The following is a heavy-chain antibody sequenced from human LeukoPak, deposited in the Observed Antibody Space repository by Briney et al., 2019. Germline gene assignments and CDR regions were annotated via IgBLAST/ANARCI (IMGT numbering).Heavy chain of an antibody. CDR3: TRTTVAPQTFDY. CDR2: IRSKANSYAT. D-gene: IGHD4-23*01. Sequence: QPGGSLRLSCAASGFTFSGSAMHWVRQASGKGLEWVGRIRSKANSYATAYAASVKGRFTISRDDSKNTAYLQMNSLKTEDTAVYYCTRTTVAPQTFDYWGQGTLVTVSS. CDR1: GFTFSGSA. V-gene: IGHV3-73*01. J-gene: IGHJ4*02.